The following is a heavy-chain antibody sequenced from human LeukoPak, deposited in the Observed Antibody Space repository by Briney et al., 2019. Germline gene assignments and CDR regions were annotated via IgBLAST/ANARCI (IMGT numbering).Heavy chain of an antibody. CDR1: GGSISSGSYY. J-gene: IGHJ6*03. Sequence: SQTLYLTCTVSGGSISSGSYYWSWIRQPAGKGLEWIGRIYTSGSTNYNPSLKSRVTISVDTSKNQFSLKLSSVTAADTAVYYCARDRGLGYCSGGSCYYYYYMDVWGKGTTVTVSS. CDR3: ARDRGLGYCSGGSCYYYYYMDV. D-gene: IGHD2-15*01. V-gene: IGHV4-61*02. CDR2: IYTSGST.